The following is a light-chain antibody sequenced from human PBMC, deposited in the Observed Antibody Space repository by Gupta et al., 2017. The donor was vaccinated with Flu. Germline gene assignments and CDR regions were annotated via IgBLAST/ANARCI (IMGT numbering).Light chain of an antibody. CDR1: QDIGSY. CDR3: QKYNSAPPT. V-gene: IGKV1-27*01. CDR2: AAS. J-gene: IGKJ4*01. Sequence: GDRVTISCRASQDIGSYLAWYQQRSGKPPKLLIYAASSVQSGVPSRFSARGFGTAFTLTIINLQPEDVGTYYCQKYNSAPPTFGGGTKVEIK.